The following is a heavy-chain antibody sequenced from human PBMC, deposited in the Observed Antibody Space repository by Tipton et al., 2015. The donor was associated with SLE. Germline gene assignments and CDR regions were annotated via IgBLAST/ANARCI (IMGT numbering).Heavy chain of an antibody. CDR1: GFPSGTYW. CDR3: ARSMRDTAYRAFDM. J-gene: IGHJ3*02. Sequence: SLRLSFAASGFPSGTYWMSWVRQIPGKGLGWVANINQDGSEKYYVDSVKGRFTISRDNAKNSLYLQMNSLRAEDTAVYYCARSMRDTAYRAFDMWGQGTVVTISS. D-gene: IGHD3-16*02. V-gene: IGHV3-7*01. CDR2: INQDGSEK.